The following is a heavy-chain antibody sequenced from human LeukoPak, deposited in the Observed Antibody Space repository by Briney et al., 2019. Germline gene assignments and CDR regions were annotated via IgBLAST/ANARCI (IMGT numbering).Heavy chain of an antibody. J-gene: IGHJ1*01. D-gene: IGHD1-26*01. CDR3: VGTTPWIQH. Sequence: PGGSLRLSCAASGFTVSSNYMSWVRQAPGKGLEWVSVIYSGGTTYYADSVKGRFTISRDNSKNTVYLQMNSLRAEDYCARSVVGTTPWIQHWGQGTLVTVSS. CDR2: IYSGGTT. V-gene: IGHV3-66*01. CDR1: GFTVSSNY.